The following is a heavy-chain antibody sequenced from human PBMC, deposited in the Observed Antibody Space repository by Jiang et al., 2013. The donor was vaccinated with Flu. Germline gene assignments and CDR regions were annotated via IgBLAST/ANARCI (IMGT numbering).Heavy chain of an antibody. CDR1: GGSIGSYY. D-gene: IGHD6-19*01. V-gene: IGHV4-59*08. Sequence: LLESGPGLVKPSEPLSLTCNVSGGSIGSYYWSWIRQSPGKGLEWIGYLYNSGNTNYNPSLKSRVTISVDTSKNQFSLKLSSVTAADTAVYFCARGLYSSSLRFDYWGQGTLVTVSS. J-gene: IGHJ4*02. CDR3: ARGLYSSSLRFDY. CDR2: LYNSGNT.